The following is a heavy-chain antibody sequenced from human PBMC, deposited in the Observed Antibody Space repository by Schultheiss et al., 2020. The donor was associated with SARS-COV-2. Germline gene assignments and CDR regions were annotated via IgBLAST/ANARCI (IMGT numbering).Heavy chain of an antibody. V-gene: IGHV4-4*07. Sequence: GSLRLSCTVSGDSISAYYWAWIRQPAGKGLEWIGRIYATGTTNYNPSLKSRLTMSVDTSKNQFSLRLTSVTAADTAVYYCARDDTVRGPYGMDVWGQGTTVTVSS. D-gene: IGHD3-10*01. CDR3: ARDDTVRGPYGMDV. CDR2: IYATGTT. CDR1: GDSISAYY. J-gene: IGHJ6*02.